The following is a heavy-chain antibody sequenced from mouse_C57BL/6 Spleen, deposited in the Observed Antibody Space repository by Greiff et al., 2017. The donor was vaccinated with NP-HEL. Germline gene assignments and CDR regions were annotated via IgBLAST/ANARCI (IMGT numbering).Heavy chain of an antibody. J-gene: IGHJ2*01. CDR2: IYPGDGDT. CDR3: ARGGPPGYYFDY. D-gene: IGHD4-1*01. CDR1: GYAFSSSW. Sequence: PGASVKISCKASGYAFSSSWMNWVKQRPGKGLEWIGRIYPGDGDTNYNGKFKGKATLTADKSSSTAYMQLSSLTSEDSAVYFCARGGPPGYYFDYWGQGTTLTVSS. V-gene: IGHV1-82*01.